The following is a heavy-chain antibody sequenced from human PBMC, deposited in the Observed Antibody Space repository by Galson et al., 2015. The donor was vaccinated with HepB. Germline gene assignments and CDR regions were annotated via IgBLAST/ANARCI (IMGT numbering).Heavy chain of an antibody. D-gene: IGHD3-22*01. CDR2: ISSSGSTI. CDR1: GFTFSDYY. J-gene: IGHJ2*01. V-gene: IGHV3-11*01. CDR3: ARGEYYYDSSGYYSWYFDL. Sequence: CAASGFTFSDYYMSWIRQAPGKGLEWVSYISSSGSTIYYADSVKGRFTISGDNAKNSLYLQMNSLRAEDTAVYYCARGEYYYDSSGYYSWYFDLWGRGTLVTVSS.